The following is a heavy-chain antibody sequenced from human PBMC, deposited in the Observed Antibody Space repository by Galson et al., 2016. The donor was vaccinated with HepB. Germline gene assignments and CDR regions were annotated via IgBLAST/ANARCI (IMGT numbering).Heavy chain of an antibody. CDR1: GFTFSSYW. Sequence: SLRLSCAASGFTFSSYWMHWVRQAPGRGLVWVSRINTDGSRTNYADSVKGRVTISRDNAKNTLYLQMNRLRAEDTAVYYCARAGFKGFSNGMDVWGQGTTVTVSS. J-gene: IGHJ6*02. CDR3: ARAGFKGFSNGMDV. D-gene: IGHD2/OR15-2a*01. V-gene: IGHV3-74*01. CDR2: INTDGSRT.